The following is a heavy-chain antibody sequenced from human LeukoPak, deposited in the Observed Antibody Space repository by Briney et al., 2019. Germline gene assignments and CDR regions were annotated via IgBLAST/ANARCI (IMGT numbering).Heavy chain of an antibody. CDR3: ARDIIAVASSDY. J-gene: IGHJ4*02. Sequence: PGGSLRLSCAASGFTFSNAWMSWVRQAPGKGLEWVGRIKSKTDGGTTDYAAPVKGRFTISRDDSKNTLYLQMNSLKTEDTAVYYCARDIIAVASSDYWGPGTLVTVSS. CDR2: IKSKTDGGTT. CDR1: GFTFSNAW. D-gene: IGHD6-19*01. V-gene: IGHV3-15*01.